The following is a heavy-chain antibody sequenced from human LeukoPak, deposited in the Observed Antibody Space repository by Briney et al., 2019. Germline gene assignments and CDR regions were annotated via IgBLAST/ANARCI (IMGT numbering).Heavy chain of an antibody. CDR2: IYYSGST. V-gene: IGHV4-39*07. CDR3: ARDRGWGGNYDILTGYVTGFDY. D-gene: IGHD3-9*01. J-gene: IGHJ4*02. CDR1: GDSISSGTYY. Sequence: SETLSLTCTVSGDSISSGTYYWIWIRQPVGKGLEWIGSIYYSGSTYYNPSLKSRVTISVDTSKNQFSLKLSSVTAADTAVYYCARDRGWGGNYDILTGYVTGFDYWGRGTLVTVSS.